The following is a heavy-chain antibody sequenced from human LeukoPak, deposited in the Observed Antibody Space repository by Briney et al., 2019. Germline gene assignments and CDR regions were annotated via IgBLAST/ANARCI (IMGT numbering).Heavy chain of an antibody. Sequence: GGSLRLSCEASGFTFSSYWMTWVRQAPGKGLEWVANINEDGSEKNYVDSVKGRFTISRDNAKNSLYLQMDSLRVEDTAVYYCATYYGLGSYCRYWGQGTLVTVSS. CDR1: GFTFSSYW. CDR3: ATYYGLGSYCRY. D-gene: IGHD3-10*01. J-gene: IGHJ4*02. V-gene: IGHV3-7*01. CDR2: INEDGSEK.